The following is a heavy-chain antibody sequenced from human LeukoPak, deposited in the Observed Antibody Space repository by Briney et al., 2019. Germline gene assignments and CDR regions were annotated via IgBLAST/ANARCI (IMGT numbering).Heavy chain of an antibody. CDR1: GGTFSSYA. D-gene: IGHD2-15*01. V-gene: IGHV1-69*04. J-gene: IGHJ4*02. CDR2: IIPILGIA. CDR3: TRDMAGGYCSGGSCYFGY. Sequence: SVKVSCKASGGTFSSYAISWVRQAPGQGLEWMGRIIPILGIANYAQKFQGRVTITADKSTSTTYMELSSLRSEDTAVYYCTRDMAGGYCSGGSCYFGYWGQGTLVTVSS.